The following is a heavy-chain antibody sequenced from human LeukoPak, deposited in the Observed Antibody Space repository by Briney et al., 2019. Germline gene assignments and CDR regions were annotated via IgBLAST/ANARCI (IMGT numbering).Heavy chain of an antibody. V-gene: IGHV3-23*01. J-gene: IGHJ4*02. Sequence: GESLRLSCAASGFTFSSYAMSWVRQAPGKGLEWVSAITTSGGSTSYADSVKGRFTISRDNSKNTLYLQMNSLRAEDSAVYYCACTRGWYGYWGQGTLVTVSS. CDR2: ITTSGGST. CDR1: GFTFSSYA. D-gene: IGHD6-19*01. CDR3: ACTRGWYGY.